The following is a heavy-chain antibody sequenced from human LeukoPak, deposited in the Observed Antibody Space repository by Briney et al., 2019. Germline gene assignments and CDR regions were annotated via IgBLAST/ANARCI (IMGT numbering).Heavy chain of an antibody. J-gene: IGHJ5*02. CDR1: GFTFSNAW. D-gene: IGHD6-25*01. Sequence: GGSLRLSCAASGFTFSNAWMNWVRQAPGKGLEWVGRIKSKTDGGTTDYAAPVKGRFTISREDSKNTLYLQMNSLRAEDTAVYYCAKDLAATLSNWFDPWGQGTLVTVSS. CDR3: AKDLAATLSNWFDP. CDR2: IKSKTDGGTT. V-gene: IGHV3-15*07.